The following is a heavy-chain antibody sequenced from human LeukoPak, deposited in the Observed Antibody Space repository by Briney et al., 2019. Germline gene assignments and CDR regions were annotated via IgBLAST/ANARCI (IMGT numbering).Heavy chain of an antibody. Sequence: KPGGSLRLSCAASGFTFSSYSMNWVRRAPGKGLEWVSSISSSSSYIDYADSVKGRFTISRDNAKNSLYLQMNSLRAEDTAVYFCARDHGIVVVTASRLDSWGQGTLVTVSS. CDR2: ISSSSSYI. CDR3: ARDHGIVVVTASRLDS. V-gene: IGHV3-21*01. D-gene: IGHD2-21*02. CDR1: GFTFSSYS. J-gene: IGHJ4*02.